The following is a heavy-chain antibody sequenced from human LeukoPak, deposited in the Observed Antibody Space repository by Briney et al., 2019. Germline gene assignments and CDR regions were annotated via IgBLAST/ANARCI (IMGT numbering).Heavy chain of an antibody. D-gene: IGHD5-24*01. CDR3: ARDGTETTRGPLDY. CDR1: GGSISSYY. Sequence: SETLSLTCTVSGGSISSYYWSWIRQHPGKGLEWIGYIYYSGSTYYNPSLKSRVTISVDTSKNQFSLKLSSVTAADTAVYYCARDGTETTRGPLDYGGQGPLVTVSS. CDR2: IYYSGST. J-gene: IGHJ4*02. V-gene: IGHV4-59*06.